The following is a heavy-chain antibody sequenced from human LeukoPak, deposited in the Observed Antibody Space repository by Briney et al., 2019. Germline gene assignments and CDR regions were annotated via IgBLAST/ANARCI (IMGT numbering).Heavy chain of an antibody. Sequence: PSQTLSLTCTVSGGSISSSSYYWGWVRQPPGKGLEWIGSIYYSGSTYYNPSLKSRVTISVDTSKNQFSLKLSSVTAADTAVYYCARGPYSGSSGVDYWGQGTLVTVSS. CDR2: IYYSGST. CDR1: GGSISSSSYY. D-gene: IGHD1-26*01. CDR3: ARGPYSGSSGVDY. J-gene: IGHJ4*02. V-gene: IGHV4-39*07.